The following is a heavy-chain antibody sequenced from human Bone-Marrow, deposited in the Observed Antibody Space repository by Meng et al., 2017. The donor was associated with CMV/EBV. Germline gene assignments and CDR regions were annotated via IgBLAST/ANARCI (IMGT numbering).Heavy chain of an antibody. CDR2: IYYSGST. Sequence: GSLRLSCTVSGGSISSSNYYWGWIRQPPGKGLEWIGTIYYSGSTYYNPSLKSRVTISVDTSKNQFSLKLSSVTAADTAVYYCARDYSNYVFDYYHGMDVWGQATTVTVSS. CDR3: ARDYSNYVFDYYHGMDV. D-gene: IGHD4-11*01. CDR1: GGSISSSNYY. J-gene: IGHJ6*02. V-gene: IGHV4-39*07.